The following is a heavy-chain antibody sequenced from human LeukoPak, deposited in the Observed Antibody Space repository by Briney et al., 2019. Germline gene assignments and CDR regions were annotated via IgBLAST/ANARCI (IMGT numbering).Heavy chain of an antibody. CDR1: GGSFSSDA. CDR3: ATGATRRFDN. J-gene: IGHJ4*02. V-gene: IGHV1-69*05. D-gene: IGHD7-27*01. Sequence: SVRVSCKASGGSFSSDASSWVRQAPGQGLEWMGGIIPALGSVNYAQKFQGRLTISTDESTNTAHMELSGLRSEDTAVYYCATGATRRFDNWGQGTLVTASS. CDR2: IIPALGSV.